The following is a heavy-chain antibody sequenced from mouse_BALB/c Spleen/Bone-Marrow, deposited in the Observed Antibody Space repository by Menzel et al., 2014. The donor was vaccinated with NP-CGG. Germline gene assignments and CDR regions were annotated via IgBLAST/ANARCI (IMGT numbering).Heavy chain of an antibody. D-gene: IGHD2-2*01. CDR1: GYTFTDYN. J-gene: IGHJ3*01. V-gene: IGHV1S29*02. CDR2: IYPYNGVT. Sequence: VQLQQSGPELLKPGASVKISCKASGYTFTDYNMHWVKQSHGKSLEWIGYIYPYNGVTAYNQKFKSKATLTVDNSSSTAYMEFRSPTSEDSAVYYCARIYYGYEFTYWGQGTLVTVSA. CDR3: ARIYYGYEFTY.